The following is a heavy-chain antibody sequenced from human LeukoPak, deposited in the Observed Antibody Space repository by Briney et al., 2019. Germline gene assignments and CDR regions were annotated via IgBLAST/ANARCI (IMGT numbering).Heavy chain of an antibody. CDR3: VRDKYDSNRSPSDI. CDR2: ISGSGTRT. CDR1: GFNFISYG. J-gene: IGHJ3*02. Sequence: GGSLRLSCEVSGFNFISYGMSWVRQAPGKGLEWVSLISGSGTRTNYAGSVKGRFTISRDNSKNTVYLQMDSLGAEDTAVYYCVRDKYDSNRSPSDIWGQGTRVTVSS. V-gene: IGHV3-23*01. D-gene: IGHD3-22*01.